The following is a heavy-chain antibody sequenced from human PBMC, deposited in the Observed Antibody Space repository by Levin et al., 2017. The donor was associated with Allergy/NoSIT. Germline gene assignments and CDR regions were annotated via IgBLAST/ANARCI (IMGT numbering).Heavy chain of an antibody. J-gene: IGHJ6*02. V-gene: IGHV3-23*01. CDR2: VIVSGGST. D-gene: IGHD2-15*01. CDR3: VKGYGMDA. Sequence: GASVKVSCAASGFSFSNYAMSWVRQAPGKGLEWVSAVIVSGGSTFYADSVKGRFTISRDNSENTLSLQMNSLRLEDTAVYHCVKGYGMDAWGQGTTVTVSS. CDR1: GFSFSNYA.